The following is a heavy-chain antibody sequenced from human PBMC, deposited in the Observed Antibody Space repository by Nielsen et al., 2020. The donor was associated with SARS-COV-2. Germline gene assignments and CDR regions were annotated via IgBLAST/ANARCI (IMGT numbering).Heavy chain of an antibody. CDR1: GGSISSYY. Sequence: SETLSLTCTVSGGSISSYYWTWIRQSPGKGLEWIGYIFYRGNTNYNPSLKSRVTISVDTSKNQFSLKVNSVTAADTAVYYCVRIDMATISVDYWGRGTLVTVSS. J-gene: IGHJ4*02. CDR3: VRIDMATISVDY. CDR2: IFYRGNT. D-gene: IGHD5-24*01. V-gene: IGHV4-59*01.